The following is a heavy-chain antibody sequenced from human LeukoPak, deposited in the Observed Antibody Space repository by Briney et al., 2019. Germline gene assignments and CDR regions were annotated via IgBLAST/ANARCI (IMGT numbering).Heavy chain of an antibody. CDR2: INQDGSGK. J-gene: IGHJ4*02. CDR1: GFTFRNYF. D-gene: IGHD3-10*01. V-gene: IGHV3-7*02. CDR3: AITLVRGVLNHPGY. Sequence: GGSLRLSCAASGFTFRNYFMSWVRQTPGKGLEWVANINQDGSGKYYVDPVEGRFAISRDNARNLLFLQMNSLRPEDTAVYYCAITLVRGVLNHPGYWGRGTLVTVSS.